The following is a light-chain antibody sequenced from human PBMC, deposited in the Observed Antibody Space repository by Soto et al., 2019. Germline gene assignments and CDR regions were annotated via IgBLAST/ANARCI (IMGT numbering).Light chain of an antibody. CDR2: GAS. J-gene: IGKJ1*01. CDR1: QSISSY. Sequence: DIQMPQYPSSLSASVGDRITITCRASQSISSYLNWYQHKPGKAPKLLIYGASTLQSGVPSRFSGSGSGTDFTLTISSLQPEDYATYFCQQKYRVPRTFGQGPRWIS. V-gene: IGKV1-39*01. CDR3: QQKYRVPRT.